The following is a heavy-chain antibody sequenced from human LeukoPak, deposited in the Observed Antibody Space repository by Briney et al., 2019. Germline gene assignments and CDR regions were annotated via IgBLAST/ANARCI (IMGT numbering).Heavy chain of an antibody. V-gene: IGHV4-30-4*07. D-gene: IGHD3-10*01. Sequence: SETLSLTCAVSGGSISSGGYSWSWIRQPPGKGLEWIGYIYYSGSTYYNPSLKSRVTISVDTSKNQFSLKLSSVTAADTAVYYCARAHYGSGTYYWDYWGHGTLVTVSS. CDR1: GGSISSGGYS. J-gene: IGHJ4*01. CDR3: ARAHYGSGTYYWDY. CDR2: IYYSGST.